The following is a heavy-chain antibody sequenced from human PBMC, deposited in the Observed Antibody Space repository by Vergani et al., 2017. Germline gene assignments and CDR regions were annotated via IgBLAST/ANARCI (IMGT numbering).Heavy chain of an antibody. V-gene: IGHV4-61*02. Sequence: QVQLQESGPGLVKPSQTLSLTCTVSGGSFSTGGQSWTWLRKSAGKGLEWIGRIYTSGATNYNPSFRSRAIMSVDAYKKQFSLKLTSVTAADTAVYYCARDGGEYDKDALDVWGQGTKVTVTS. CDR1: GGSFSTGGQS. CDR2: IYTSGAT. J-gene: IGHJ3*01. CDR3: ARDGGEYDKDALDV. D-gene: IGHD2-21*01.